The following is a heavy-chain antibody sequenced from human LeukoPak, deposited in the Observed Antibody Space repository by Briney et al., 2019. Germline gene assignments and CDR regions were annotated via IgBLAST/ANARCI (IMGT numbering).Heavy chain of an antibody. CDR1: GYTFTGYY. V-gene: IGHV1-2*02. CDR2: INPNSGGT. CDR3: AREVEHIVVVTAISSFDY. Sequence: GASVKVSCKASGYTFTGYYMHWVRQAPGQGLEWMGWINPNSGGTNYAQKFQGRVTMTRDTSISTAYMELSRLRSDDTAVYYCAREVEHIVVVTAISSFDYWGQGTLVTVSS. J-gene: IGHJ4*02. D-gene: IGHD2-21*02.